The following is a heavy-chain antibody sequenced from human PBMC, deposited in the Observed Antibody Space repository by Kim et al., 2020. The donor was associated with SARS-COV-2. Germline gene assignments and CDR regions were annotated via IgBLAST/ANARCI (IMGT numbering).Heavy chain of an antibody. J-gene: IGHJ6*02. CDR3: ARVGSKVYYYYGMDV. Sequence: PAFQGQVTISDDKSISTAYLQWSSLKASDTAMYYCARVGSKVYYYYGMDVWGQGTTVTVSS. V-gene: IGHV5-51*01. D-gene: IGHD3-10*01.